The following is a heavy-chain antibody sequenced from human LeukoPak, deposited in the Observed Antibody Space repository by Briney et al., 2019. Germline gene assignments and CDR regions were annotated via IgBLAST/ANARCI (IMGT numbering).Heavy chain of an antibody. Sequence: SETLSLTCAVSGGSISSSNWWSWVRQPPGKGLEWIGEIYHSGSTNYNPSLKSRVTISVDKSKNQFSLKLSSVTPADSAVYYCARRPKPRVQYDIWGGIVFADAFDIWGQGTMVTVSS. CDR2: IYHSGST. J-gene: IGHJ3*02. CDR3: ARRPKPRVQYDIWGGIVFADAFDI. CDR1: GGSISSSNW. D-gene: IGHD3-3*01. V-gene: IGHV4-4*02.